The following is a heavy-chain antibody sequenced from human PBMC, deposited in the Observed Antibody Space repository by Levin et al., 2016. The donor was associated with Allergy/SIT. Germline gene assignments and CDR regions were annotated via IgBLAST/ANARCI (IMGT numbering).Heavy chain of an antibody. V-gene: IGHV4-39*01. CDR3: ARHTRRGGPFDY. CDR2: IYYSGST. J-gene: IGHJ4*02. Sequence: PGKGLEWIGSIYYSGSTYYNPSLKSRVTISVDTSKNQFSLKLSSVTAADTAVYYCARHTRRGGPFDYWGQGTLVTVSS. D-gene: IGHD1-1*01.